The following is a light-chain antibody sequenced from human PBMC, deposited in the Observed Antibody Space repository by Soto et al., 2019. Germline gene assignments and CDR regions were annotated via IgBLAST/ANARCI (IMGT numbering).Light chain of an antibody. CDR3: QQYGSSSWT. Sequence: EIVLTQSPGTLSLPPGERATLSCRASQSVRSSYLALYQQKFGQAPRLLIYGASSRATGIPDRFSGSGSGTDFTLTISRLEPEDFAVYYCQQYGSSSWTFGQGTKVDIK. CDR2: GAS. J-gene: IGKJ1*01. CDR1: QSVRSSY. V-gene: IGKV3-20*01.